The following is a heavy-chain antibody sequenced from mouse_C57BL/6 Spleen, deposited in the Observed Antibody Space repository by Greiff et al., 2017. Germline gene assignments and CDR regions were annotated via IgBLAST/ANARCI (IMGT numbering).Heavy chain of an antibody. CDR1: GYSITSDY. J-gene: IGHJ1*03. Sequence: EVKLQESGPGLAKPSQTLSLTCSVTGYSITSDYWNWIRKFPGNKLEYMGYISYSGSTYYNPSLISPISITRDTSKNQYYLQVNSVTTEDTATYYGARRGYDYEDWYFDVWGTGTTVTVSS. V-gene: IGHV3-8*01. CDR3: ARRGYDYEDWYFDV. D-gene: IGHD2-4*01. CDR2: ISYSGST.